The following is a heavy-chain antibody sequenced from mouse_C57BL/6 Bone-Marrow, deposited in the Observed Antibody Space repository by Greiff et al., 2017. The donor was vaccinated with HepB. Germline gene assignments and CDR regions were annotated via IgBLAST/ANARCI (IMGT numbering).Heavy chain of an antibody. CDR2: IDPSDNYT. CDR3: ARITTVNY. J-gene: IGHJ2*01. Sequence: QVQLQQPGAELVMPGASVKLSCKASGYTFTSYWMHWAKQRPGQGLEWSGEIDPSDNYTNYNQKFKGKSTLTVDKSSSTAYIQLSSLTSEDSSVYYCARITTVNYWGQGTTLTVSS. CDR1: GYTFTSYW. D-gene: IGHD1-1*01. V-gene: IGHV1-69*01.